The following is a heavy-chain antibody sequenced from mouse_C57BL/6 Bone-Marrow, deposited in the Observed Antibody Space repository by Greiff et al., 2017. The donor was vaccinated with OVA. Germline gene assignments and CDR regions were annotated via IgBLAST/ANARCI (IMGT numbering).Heavy chain of an antibody. CDR1: GYTFTSYW. CDR3: ASGTTVVGDY. Sequence: QVHVKQPGAELVKPGASVKLSCKASGYTFTSYWMHWVKQRPGQGLEWIGMIHPNSGSTNYNEKFKSKATLTVDKSSSTAYMQLSSLTSEDSAVYYCASGTTVVGDYWGQGTTLTVSS. D-gene: IGHD1-1*01. J-gene: IGHJ2*01. V-gene: IGHV1-64*01. CDR2: IHPNSGST.